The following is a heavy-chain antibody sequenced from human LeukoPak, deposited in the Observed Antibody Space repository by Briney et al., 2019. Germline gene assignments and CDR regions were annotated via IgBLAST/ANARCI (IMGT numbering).Heavy chain of an antibody. D-gene: IGHD3-22*01. Sequence: QPGGSLRLSCAASGFTVSSNYMSWVRQAPGKGLEWVSVIYSGGSTYYADSVKGRFTISRYNSKNTLYLQMNSLRAEDTAVYYCAKDSVLSDPYYYDSSGYYDYDYWGQGTLGTVSS. CDR1: GFTVSSNY. CDR3: AKDSVLSDPYYYDSSGYYDYDY. CDR2: IYSGGST. V-gene: IGHV3-53*01. J-gene: IGHJ4*02.